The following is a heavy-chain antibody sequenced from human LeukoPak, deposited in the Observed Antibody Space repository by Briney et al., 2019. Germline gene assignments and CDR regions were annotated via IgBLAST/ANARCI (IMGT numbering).Heavy chain of an antibody. CDR2: ISSSSSII. D-gene: IGHD3-22*01. J-gene: IGHJ3*02. V-gene: IGHV3-48*02. CDR3: ARDGDSSGYYAAFDI. Sequence: GGSLRLSCAASGFTFSSYSMNWVRQAPGKGLEWLSYISSSSSIIYYADSVKGRFTISRDNAKNSLYLQMNSQRDEDTAVYYCARDGDSSGYYAAFDIWGQGTMVTVSS. CDR1: GFTFSSYS.